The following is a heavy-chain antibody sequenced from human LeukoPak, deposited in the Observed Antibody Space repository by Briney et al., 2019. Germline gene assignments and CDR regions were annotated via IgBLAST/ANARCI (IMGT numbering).Heavy chain of an antibody. J-gene: IGHJ6*03. CDR2: ISYDGSNK. CDR1: GFTFSSYG. Sequence: GGSLRLSCAASGFTFSSYGIHWVRQAPGKGLEWVAVISYDGSNKYYADSVKGRFTISRDNSKNTLYLQMNSLRAEDTAVYYCASMYYDFWSGYYYYMDVWGKGTTVTVSS. CDR3: ASMYYDFWSGYYYYMDV. D-gene: IGHD3-3*01. V-gene: IGHV3-30*03.